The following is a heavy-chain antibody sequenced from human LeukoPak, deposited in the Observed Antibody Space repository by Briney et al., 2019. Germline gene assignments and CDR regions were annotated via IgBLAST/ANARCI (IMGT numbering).Heavy chain of an antibody. V-gene: IGHV4-59*01. CDR2: IYYSGNT. D-gene: IGHD3-10*01. CDR1: GGSISSYY. J-gene: IGHJ4*02. Sequence: SETLSLTCTVSGGSISSYYWSWIRQPPGKGLEWIGYIYYSGNTNYNPSLKSRVTISVDTSRNQFSLKLSSVTAADTAVYYCARAVRGVIDYFDYWGQGTLVTVSS. CDR3: ARAVRGVIDYFDY.